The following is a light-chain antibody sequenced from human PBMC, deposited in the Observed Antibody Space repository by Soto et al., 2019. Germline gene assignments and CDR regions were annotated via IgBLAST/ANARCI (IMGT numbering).Light chain of an antibody. J-gene: IGLJ2*01. V-gene: IGLV2-23*01. CDR1: GSYVGTYNL. Sequence: QSALTQPASVSGSPGQSITISCTGTGSYVGTYNLVSWYQQHPGKAPKLMTYEGSKRPSWVSDRFSGSKSDNTASLTISGLQAEDEADYYCCSSAGTSIVFGGGTKVTVL. CDR2: EGS. CDR3: CSSAGTSIV.